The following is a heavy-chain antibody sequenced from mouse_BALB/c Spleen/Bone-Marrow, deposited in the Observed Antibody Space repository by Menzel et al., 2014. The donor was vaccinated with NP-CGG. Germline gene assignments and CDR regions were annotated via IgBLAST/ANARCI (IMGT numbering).Heavy chain of an antibody. CDR3: ASWGXDGYFYAMDY. Sequence: XQLXQXGAXLMKPGASVKISCKATGYTFSSYWIEWVKQRPGHGLEWIGEILPGSDSTNYNEKFKGKATFTADTSSNTAYMQLSSLTAEDSAVYYCASWGXDGYFYAMDYWXQXXXVTXSX. J-gene: IGHJ4*01. CDR1: GYTFSSYW. CDR2: ILPGSDST. V-gene: IGHV1-9*01. D-gene: IGHD2-3*01.